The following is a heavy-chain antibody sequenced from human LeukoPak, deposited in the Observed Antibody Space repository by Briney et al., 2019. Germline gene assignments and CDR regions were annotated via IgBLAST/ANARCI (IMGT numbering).Heavy chain of an antibody. V-gene: IGHV3-23*01. CDR2: ISGSGGST. CDR3: AKGTTQQVLRFLEWLHDAFDI. Sequence: GGSLRLSCAASGFTFSSYAMSWVRQAPGKGLEWVSAISGSGGSTYYADSVRGRFTISRDNSKNTLYLQMNSLRAEDTAVYYCAKGTTQQVLRFLEWLHDAFDIWGQGTMVTVSS. D-gene: IGHD3-3*01. CDR1: GFTFSSYA. J-gene: IGHJ3*02.